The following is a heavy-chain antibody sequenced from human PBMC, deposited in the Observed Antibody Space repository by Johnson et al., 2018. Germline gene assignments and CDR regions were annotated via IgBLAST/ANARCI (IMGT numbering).Heavy chain of an antibody. CDR1: GFTFRDYY. CDR2: ISSSAI. V-gene: IGHV3-11*04. J-gene: IGHJ3*02. Sequence: QVQLVQSGGGLVKPGGSLRLSCAASGFTFRDYYMSWIRQAPGKGLEWVSYISSSAIYYADSVKGRFPISSDNAQNSLYLQMNSLRDEDTAVYYCARVGVAFDIWGQGTMVTVSS. CDR3: ARVGVAFDI.